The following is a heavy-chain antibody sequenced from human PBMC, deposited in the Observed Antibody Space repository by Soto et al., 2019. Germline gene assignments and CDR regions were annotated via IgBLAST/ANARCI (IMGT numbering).Heavy chain of an antibody. CDR2: MNPKTGNI. CDR3: TREAVVAENWFDP. D-gene: IGHD3-22*01. CDR1: GYTFVDYA. Sequence: QVRLVQSGAEVKRPGASVKVSCRASGYTFVDYALNWVRQAPGQGLEWVGWMNPKTGNIKSSHKFADRVSITRDTATSTAYMELSGLRSEDTAVYFCTREAVVAENWFDPWGQGTLVTVSS. V-gene: IGHV1-3*01. J-gene: IGHJ5*02.